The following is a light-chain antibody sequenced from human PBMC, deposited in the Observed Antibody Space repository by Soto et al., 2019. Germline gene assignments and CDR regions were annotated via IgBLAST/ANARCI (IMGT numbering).Light chain of an antibody. V-gene: IGKV3-20*01. Sequence: ENVLTQSPGTLSLSPGESATLSCRASQSVSNNFLSWYRQRPGQAPRLLIFEASTRAAGIPNGFSGSGSGTDFTLTISRLEPEDFAVYYCLQYGDSPFSFGPGTRVDI. CDR2: EAS. J-gene: IGKJ3*01. CDR1: QSVSNNF. CDR3: LQYGDSPFS.